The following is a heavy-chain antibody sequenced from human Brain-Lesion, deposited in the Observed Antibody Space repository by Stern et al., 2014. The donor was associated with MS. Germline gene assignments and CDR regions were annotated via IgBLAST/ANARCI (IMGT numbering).Heavy chain of an antibody. CDR3: ARFPASRPHVFDS. Sequence: VQLVESGPGLVKPSGTLSLTCAVSGGSISSSNWWSWVRQSPGKGLEWIGESDHSGSTIYNPSLKSRVTVSVDKSKHRISLNLRSVTAADTAVYFCARFPASRPHVFDSWGQGTLVTVSS. CDR2: SDHSGST. D-gene: IGHD6-13*01. J-gene: IGHJ4*02. CDR1: GGSISSSNW. V-gene: IGHV4-4*02.